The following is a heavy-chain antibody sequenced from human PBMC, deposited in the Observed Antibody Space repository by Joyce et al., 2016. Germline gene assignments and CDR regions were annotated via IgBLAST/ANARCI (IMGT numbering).Heavy chain of an antibody. CDR1: GGSIASSGNY. CDR3: ARGGYTSGWDDAFDI. D-gene: IGHD6-19*01. J-gene: IGHJ3*02. Sequence: QLQLQESGPGLVKPSQTLSLTCTVSGGSIASSGNYWTWIRQHPGKGLEWIGYFYYDGTTDCNPSLKSRITISGDTSKNQFSLNLKSVTAADAAVYFCARGGYTSGWDDAFDIWGQGTVVIVSS. V-gene: IGHV4-31*03. CDR2: FYYDGTT.